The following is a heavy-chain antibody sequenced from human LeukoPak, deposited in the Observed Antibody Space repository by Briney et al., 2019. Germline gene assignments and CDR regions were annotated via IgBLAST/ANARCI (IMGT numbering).Heavy chain of an antibody. CDR2: ISGSEDYI. CDR1: GFTFKTYT. CDR3: AKEVLDYEIPYWYCDL. V-gene: IGHV3-23*01. Sequence: GGSLRLSCAASGFTFKTYTMSWVRQAPGKGLEWVSAISGSEDYIYYADSVKGRFTVSRDNSKSTLFLQINDLRAEDTAVYYCAKEVLDYEIPYWYCDLWGRCTLVVVSS. J-gene: IGHJ2*01. D-gene: IGHD4-17*01.